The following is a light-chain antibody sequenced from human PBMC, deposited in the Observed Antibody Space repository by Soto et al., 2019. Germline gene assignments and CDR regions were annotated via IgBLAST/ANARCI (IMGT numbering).Light chain of an antibody. Sequence: QSALTQPPSASGTPGQRVTISCSGSSSNIGSNYVYWYQQLPGTAPKLLIYRNNQRPSGVPDRFSGSKSGTSASLAISGLRSEDEAVYYCAAWDDSLSGPVFGGGTQLTVL. CDR3: AAWDDSLSGPV. J-gene: IGLJ2*01. CDR2: RNN. V-gene: IGLV1-47*01. CDR1: SSNIGSNY.